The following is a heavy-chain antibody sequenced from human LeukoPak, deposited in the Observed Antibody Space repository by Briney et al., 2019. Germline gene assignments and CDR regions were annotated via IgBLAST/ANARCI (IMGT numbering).Heavy chain of an antibody. CDR2: IYYSGST. J-gene: IGHJ2*01. D-gene: IGHD6-19*01. CDR1: GGSISSYY. Sequence: SETLSLTCTVSGGSISSYYWSWIRQPPGKGLEWIGYIYYSGSTNYNPSLKSRVTISVDTSKNQFSLKLSSVTAADTAVYYCARAEGQWLAHYWYFDLWGRGTLVTVSS. V-gene: IGHV4-59*01. CDR3: ARAEGQWLAHYWYFDL.